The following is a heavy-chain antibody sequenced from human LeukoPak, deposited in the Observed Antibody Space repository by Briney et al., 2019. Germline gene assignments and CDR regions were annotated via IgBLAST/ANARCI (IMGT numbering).Heavy chain of an antibody. CDR3: ARDHEDYYDSSGSY. V-gene: IGHV3-21*01. D-gene: IGHD3-22*01. J-gene: IGHJ4*02. Sequence: PGGSLRLSCAASGFTFSSYSMNWVRQAPGKGLEWVSSISSSSSHIYYADSVKGRFTISRDNAKNSLYLQMNSLRAEDTAVYYCARDHEDYYDSSGSYWGQGTLVTVSS. CDR2: ISSSSSHI. CDR1: GFTFSSYS.